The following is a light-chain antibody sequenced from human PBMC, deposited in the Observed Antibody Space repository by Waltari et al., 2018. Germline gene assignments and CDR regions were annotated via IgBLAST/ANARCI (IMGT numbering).Light chain of an antibody. CDR2: DVI. CDR1: SSDVGGYNH. Sequence: QSALTQPRSVSGSPGQSVTISCTGTSSDVGGYNHVSWYQQHPGKAPKLTIYDVIKRPSGVPDRCSGSKSGITASLTISGLQAEDEADYYCCSFAGTYTWVFGGGTKLTVL. CDR3: CSFAGTYTWV. J-gene: IGLJ3*02. V-gene: IGLV2-11*01.